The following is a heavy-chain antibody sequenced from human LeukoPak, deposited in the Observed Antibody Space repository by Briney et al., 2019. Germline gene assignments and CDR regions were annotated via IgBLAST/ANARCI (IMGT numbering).Heavy chain of an antibody. CDR3: AKDGAYYDFWSGSHAFDI. Sequence: PGGSLRLSCAASGFTFSSYAMHWVRQAPGKGLEWVAVISYDGSNKYYADSVKGRFTISRDNSKNTLYLQMNSLRAEDTAVYYCAKDGAYYDFWSGSHAFDIWGQGTMVTVSS. CDR1: GFTFSSYA. D-gene: IGHD3-3*01. CDR2: ISYDGSNK. J-gene: IGHJ3*02. V-gene: IGHV3-30-3*01.